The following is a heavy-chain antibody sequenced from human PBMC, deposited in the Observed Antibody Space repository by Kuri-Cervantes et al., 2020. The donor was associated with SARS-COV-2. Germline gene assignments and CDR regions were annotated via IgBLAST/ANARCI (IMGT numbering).Heavy chain of an antibody. Sequence: GESLKISCAASGFTFSSYAMHWVRQAPGKGLEYVSAISSNGGSTYYANSVKGRFTISRDNSKNTLYLQMGSPRAEDMAVYYCAIPMIVVVIVGGSGKPNWFDPWGQGTLVTVSS. V-gene: IGHV3-64*01. D-gene: IGHD3-22*01. CDR1: GFTFSSYA. CDR2: ISSNGGST. J-gene: IGHJ5*02. CDR3: AIPMIVVVIVGGSGKPNWFDP.